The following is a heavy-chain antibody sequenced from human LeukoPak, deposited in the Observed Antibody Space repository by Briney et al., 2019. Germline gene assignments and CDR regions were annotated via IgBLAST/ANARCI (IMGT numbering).Heavy chain of an antibody. CDR3: ARRVVRGPRGGYFDY. D-gene: IGHD3-10*01. CDR1: GGSFSGYY. Sequence: PSETLSLTCAVYGGSFSGYYWSWIRQPPGKGLEWIGEINHSGSTNYNPSLKSRVTISVDTSKSQFSLKLSSVTAADTAVYYCARRVVRGPRGGYFDYWGQGTLVTVSS. CDR2: INHSGST. J-gene: IGHJ4*02. V-gene: IGHV4-34*01.